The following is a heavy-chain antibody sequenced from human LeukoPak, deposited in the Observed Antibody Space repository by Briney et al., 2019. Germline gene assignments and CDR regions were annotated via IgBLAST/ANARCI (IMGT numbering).Heavy chain of an antibody. J-gene: IGHJ4*02. V-gene: IGHV3-7*01. Sequence: PGGSLRLSCVASGFSFSSYHMSWVRQAPGKGLGCVAHIFPDGHQESCDASVRGRFTVSRDNAKNSGFLQMNSLRGEDTAIYYCARWRWQQSEFDLWGQGALVTVSS. CDR3: ARWRWQQSEFDL. D-gene: IGHD5-24*01. CDR1: GFSFSSYH. CDR2: IFPDGHQE.